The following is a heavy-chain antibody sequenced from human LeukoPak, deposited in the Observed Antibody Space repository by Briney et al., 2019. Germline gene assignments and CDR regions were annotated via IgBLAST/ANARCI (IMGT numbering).Heavy chain of an antibody. Sequence: SETLSLTCTVSGGSISSSSYYWGWIRKPPGKGLEWIGSIYYSGSTYYNPSLNSRVTISVDTSKNQFSLKLSSVTAADTAVYYCARQRYSSSVDYWGQGTLVTVSS. D-gene: IGHD6-13*01. J-gene: IGHJ4*02. V-gene: IGHV4-39*01. CDR3: ARQRYSSSVDY. CDR1: GGSISSSSYY. CDR2: IYYSGST.